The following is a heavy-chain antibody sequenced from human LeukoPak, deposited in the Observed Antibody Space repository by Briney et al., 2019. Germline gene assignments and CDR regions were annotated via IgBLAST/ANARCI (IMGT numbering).Heavy chain of an antibody. Sequence: GASVKVSFKVSGYTLTELSMHWVRQAPGKGLEWMGGFDPEDGETIYAQKFQGRVTMTEDTSTDTAYMELSSLRSEDTAVYYCAHHRKKTYYDFWSGYSARGLLSYYYMDVWGKGTTVTVSS. V-gene: IGHV1-24*01. CDR2: FDPEDGET. CDR1: GYTLTELS. D-gene: IGHD3-3*01. J-gene: IGHJ6*03. CDR3: AHHRKKTYYDFWSGYSARGLLSYYYMDV.